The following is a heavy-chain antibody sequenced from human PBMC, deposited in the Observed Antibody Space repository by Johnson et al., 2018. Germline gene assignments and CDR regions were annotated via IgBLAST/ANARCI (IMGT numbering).Heavy chain of an antibody. CDR2: ISWDGGST. D-gene: IGHD3-22*01. CDR1: GFTFDDYA. J-gene: IGHJ3*02. Sequence: VQLVESGGVVVQPGGSLRLSCAASGFTFDDYAMHWVRQAPGKGLEWVSLISWDGGSTYYADSVKGRFTISRDTSKNSLSLQMNSLRAEDTALYYCAKDIVSSGSAEAAFDIWGQGTMVTFSS. V-gene: IGHV3-43D*03. CDR3: AKDIVSSGSAEAAFDI.